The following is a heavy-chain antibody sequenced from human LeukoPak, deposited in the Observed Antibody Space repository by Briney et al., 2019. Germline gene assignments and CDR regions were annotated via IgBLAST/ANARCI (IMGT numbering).Heavy chain of an antibody. J-gene: IGHJ6*02. CDR1: GYTFTSDG. V-gene: IGHV1-18*01. CDR2: ISAYNGKT. CDR3: ATASGHAPNNPYYYYYYGMDV. D-gene: IGHD5-12*01. Sequence: ASVKVSCKASGYTFTSDGITWVRHAPGQGLEWMGLISAYNGKTNYAQKLQGRVTMNTDTSTSTAYMELRSLRSDDTAVYYCATASGHAPNNPYYYYYYGMDVWGQGTTVTVSS.